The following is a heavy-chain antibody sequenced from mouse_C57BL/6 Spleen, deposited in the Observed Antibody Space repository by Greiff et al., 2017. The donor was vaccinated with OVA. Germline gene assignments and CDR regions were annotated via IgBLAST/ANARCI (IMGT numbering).Heavy chain of an antibody. D-gene: IGHD1-1*01. CDR2: IDPNSGGT. CDR1: GYTFTSYW. Sequence: QVQLQQPGAELVKPGASVKLSCKASGYTFTSYWMHWVKQRPGRGLEWIGRIDPNSGGTKYNEKFKSKATLTVDKPSSTAYMQLSSLTSEDSAVYYCARWIFTTVVAPYYFDYWGQGTTRTVSS. J-gene: IGHJ2*01. V-gene: IGHV1-72*01. CDR3: ARWIFTTVVAPYYFDY.